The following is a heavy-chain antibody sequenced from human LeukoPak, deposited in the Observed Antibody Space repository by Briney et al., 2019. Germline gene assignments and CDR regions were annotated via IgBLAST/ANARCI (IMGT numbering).Heavy chain of an antibody. V-gene: IGHV3-33*01. CDR1: GFTFSSYG. CDR2: IWYDGSNK. Sequence: GGSLRLSCAASGFTFSSYGMHWVRQAPGKGLEWVAVIWYDGSNKYYADSVKGRFTISRDNSKNTLYLQMNSLRAEDTAVYYCARSPTYYYGMDVWGQGTTVTVFS. CDR3: ARSPTYYYGMDV. J-gene: IGHJ6*02.